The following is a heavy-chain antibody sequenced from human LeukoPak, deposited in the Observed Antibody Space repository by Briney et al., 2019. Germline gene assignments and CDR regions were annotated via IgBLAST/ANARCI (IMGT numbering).Heavy chain of an antibody. Sequence: PGGSLRLSCAASGFTFSSYAMSWVRQAPGKGLEWVSAISGSGGSTYYADSVKGRSTISRDNSKNTLYLQMNSLRAEDTAVYYCAKDSAGYSSGWYTYWGQGTLSPSPQ. CDR3: AKDSAGYSSGWYTY. J-gene: IGHJ4*02. CDR2: ISGSGGST. CDR1: GFTFSSYA. D-gene: IGHD6-19*01. V-gene: IGHV3-23*01.